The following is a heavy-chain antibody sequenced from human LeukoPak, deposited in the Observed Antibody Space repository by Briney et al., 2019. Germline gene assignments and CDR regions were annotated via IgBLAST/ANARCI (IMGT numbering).Heavy chain of an antibody. CDR1: GGPINSYY. Sequence: ETLSLTCTVSGGPINSYYLIWVGQPAAKGLQWIGRIYPGGNTNYNPSLMSRVTMSVDTSKNQFSLRLTSVNAADTAVYCCASSFAVAGYYQGMDVWGQGTTVTVSS. J-gene: IGHJ6*02. CDR2: IYPGGNT. CDR3: ASSFAVAGYYQGMDV. V-gene: IGHV4-4*07. D-gene: IGHD3-3*01.